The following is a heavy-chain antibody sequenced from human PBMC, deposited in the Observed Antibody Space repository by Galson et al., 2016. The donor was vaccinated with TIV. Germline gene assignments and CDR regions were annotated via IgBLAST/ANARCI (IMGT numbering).Heavy chain of an antibody. J-gene: IGHJ4*02. CDR3: ARDGGGTPAKSLGY. CDR1: GYTFTSRA. D-gene: IGHD3-16*01. V-gene: IGHV1-3*01. Sequence: SVKVSCKASGYTFTSRAVHWVRQAPGQSLEWMAWINAGNGNKKYSENFQGRLTITRDTSASTVYMELSSPRSEDTAVYYCARDGGGTPAKSLGYWGQGTLVTVSS. CDR2: INAGNGNK.